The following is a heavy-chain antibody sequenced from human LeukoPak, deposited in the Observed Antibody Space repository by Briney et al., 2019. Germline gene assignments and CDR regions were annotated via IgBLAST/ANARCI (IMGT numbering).Heavy chain of an antibody. CDR3: ARDSSAAAADYYFDY. D-gene: IGHD6-13*01. CDR2: ISYNGGDK. J-gene: IGHJ4*02. CDR1: GFTFSNYA. V-gene: IGHV3-30-3*01. Sequence: GGSLRLSCAASGFTFSNYAIHWVRQAPGKGLEWVTVISYNGGDKHYAESVKGRFTISRDNSKTTLYLQMNNLRAEDTAVYYCARDSSAAAADYYFDYWGQGTLVTVSS.